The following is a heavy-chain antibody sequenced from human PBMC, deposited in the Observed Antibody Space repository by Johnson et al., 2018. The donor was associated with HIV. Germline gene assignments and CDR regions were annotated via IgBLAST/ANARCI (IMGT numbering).Heavy chain of an antibody. CDR2: IKSKTDGRTP. Sequence: VQLVESGGGLVKPGGSLRLSCVASGLTFSSAWMSWGRQAPGKGLEWVGRIKSKTDGRTPDYAAPVTGRSTISRDDSKNALFLQMNSLKTEDTAVYFCSTDRAGDYVWGSYRYAFDIWGQGTKVTVSS. D-gene: IGHD3-16*02. J-gene: IGHJ3*02. V-gene: IGHV3-15*01. CDR3: STDRAGDYVWGSYRYAFDI. CDR1: GLTFSSAW.